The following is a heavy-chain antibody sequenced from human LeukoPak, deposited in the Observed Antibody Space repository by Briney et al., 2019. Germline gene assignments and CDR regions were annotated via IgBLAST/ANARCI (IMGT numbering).Heavy chain of an antibody. V-gene: IGHV6-1*01. CDR2: TYYRSKWYN. J-gene: IGHJ4*02. CDR3: ARASVNGHDYSGVDH. Sequence: SQTLSLTCAISGDSVSSNSAAWNWLRQSPSRGLEWLGRTYYRSKWYNDYAVSVKSRIIISPDTSKNQFSLQLNSVTPEDTAVYYCARASVNGHDYSGVDHWGQGTQVTVSS. D-gene: IGHD1-26*01. CDR1: GDSVSSNSAA.